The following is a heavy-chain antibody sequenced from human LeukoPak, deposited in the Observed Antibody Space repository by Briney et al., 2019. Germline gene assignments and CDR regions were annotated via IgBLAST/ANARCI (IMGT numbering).Heavy chain of an antibody. CDR3: AKASVLTAYYYYYMDV. CDR1: GFTFSSYG. CDR2: IRYDGSNK. V-gene: IGHV3-30*02. D-gene: IGHD2-8*01. Sequence: GGSLRLSCAASGFTFSSYGMHWVRQAPGKGLEWVAFIRYDGSNKYYADSVKGRFTISRDNSKNTLYLQMNSLRAEDAAVYYCAKASVLTAYYYYYMDVWGKGTTVTVSS. J-gene: IGHJ6*03.